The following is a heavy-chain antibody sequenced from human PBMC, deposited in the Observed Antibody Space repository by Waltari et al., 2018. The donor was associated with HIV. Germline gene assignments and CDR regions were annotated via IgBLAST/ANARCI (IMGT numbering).Heavy chain of an antibody. V-gene: IGHV4-38-2*01. CDR2: IYHSESN. Sequence: QVQLQESGPGLVKPSETLSLTCAVSGYSISSGYYWGWIRQPPGKGLEWLGSIYHSESNYYNPSLKSRVTNSVDTSKHQFPRKLSSVTAADTAVYYCARFGNRIAAAGTLLNWFDPWGQGTLFTVSS. J-gene: IGHJ5*02. CDR1: GYSISSGYY. CDR3: ARFGNRIAAAGTLLNWFDP. D-gene: IGHD6-13*01.